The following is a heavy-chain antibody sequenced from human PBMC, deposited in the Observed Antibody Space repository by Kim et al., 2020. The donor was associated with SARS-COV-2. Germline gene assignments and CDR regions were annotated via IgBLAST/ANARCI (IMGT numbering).Heavy chain of an antibody. CDR2: ISSSSSTI. Sequence: GGSLRLSCAASGFTFSSYSMNWVRQAPGKGLEWVSYISSSSSTIYYADSVKGRFTISRDNAKNSLYLQMNSLRDEDTAVYYCARDLVVVLARYDAFDIWGPGTMVTVSS. CDR1: GFTFSSYS. V-gene: IGHV3-48*02. D-gene: IGHD2-2*01. J-gene: IGHJ3*02. CDR3: ARDLVVVLARYDAFDI.